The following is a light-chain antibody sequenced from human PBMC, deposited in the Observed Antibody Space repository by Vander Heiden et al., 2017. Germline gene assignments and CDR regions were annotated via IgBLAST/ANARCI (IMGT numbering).Light chain of an antibody. Sequence: QSALTQPASVSRSPGQSITISCTGSSSDSGGYNYVSWYQQHPGKAPKLMIHDVSDRPSGVSNRFSGSKSGNTASLTISGRQAEDEDDYYCCSYTSSSTLYVFGTGTKVTVL. CDR3: CSYTSSSTLYV. CDR1: SSDSGGYNY. J-gene: IGLJ1*01. CDR2: DVS. V-gene: IGLV2-14*03.